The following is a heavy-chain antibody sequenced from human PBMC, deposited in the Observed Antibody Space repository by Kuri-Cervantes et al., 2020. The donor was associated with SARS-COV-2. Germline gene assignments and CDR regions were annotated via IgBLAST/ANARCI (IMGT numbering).Heavy chain of an antibody. D-gene: IGHD6-6*01. Sequence: GSLRLSCAASGFTFSSYAMSWVRQAPGKGLEWIGEINHSGSTNYNPSLKSRVTISVDTSKNQFSLKLSSVTAADTAVYYCARGPRWSIAASFDYWGQGTLVTVSS. CDR2: INHSGST. V-gene: IGHV4-34*01. J-gene: IGHJ4*02. CDR3: ARGPRWSIAASFDY. CDR1: GFTFSSYA.